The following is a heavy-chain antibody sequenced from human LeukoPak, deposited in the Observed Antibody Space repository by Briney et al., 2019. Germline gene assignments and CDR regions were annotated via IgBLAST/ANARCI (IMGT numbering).Heavy chain of an antibody. CDR3: ARDGYNWGYFDY. V-gene: IGHV4-34*01. CDR2: INHSGST. CDR1: GGSFSGYY. D-gene: IGHD5-24*01. J-gene: IGHJ4*02. Sequence: SETLSLTCAVYGGSFSGYYWNWIRKPPGKGLEWIGEINHSGSTNYNPSLKSRVTISVDTSKNQFSLKLSSVTAADTAVYYCARDGYNWGYFDYWGQGTLVTVFS.